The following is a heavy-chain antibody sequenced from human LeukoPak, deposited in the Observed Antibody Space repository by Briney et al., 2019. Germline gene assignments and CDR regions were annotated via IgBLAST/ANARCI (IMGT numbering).Heavy chain of an antibody. D-gene: IGHD3-10*01. CDR1: GYSISSGYY. V-gene: IGHV4-38-2*02. CDR2: IYHSGST. CDR3: ASNYYGSGSYVD. J-gene: IGHJ4*02. Sequence: SETLSLTCTVSGYSISSGYYWGWIRQPPGKGLEWIGSIYHSGSTYYNPSLKSRVTISVDTSKNQFSLKLSSVTAADTAVCYCASNYYGSGSYVDWGQGTLVTVSS.